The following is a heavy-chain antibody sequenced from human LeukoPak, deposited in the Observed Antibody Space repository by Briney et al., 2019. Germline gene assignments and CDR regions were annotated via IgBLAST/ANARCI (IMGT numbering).Heavy chain of an antibody. CDR3: AREVEQLVPDNWFDP. V-gene: IGHV4-4*07. D-gene: IGHD6-13*01. CDR2: IYTSGST. J-gene: IGHJ5*02. Sequence: SETLSLTCTVSGGSISSYYWSWIRQPAGKGLEWIGRIYTSGSTNYNPSLKSRVTMSVDTSKNQFSLKLSSVTAADTAVYYCAREVEQLVPDNWFDPWGQGTLVTVSS. CDR1: GGSISSYY.